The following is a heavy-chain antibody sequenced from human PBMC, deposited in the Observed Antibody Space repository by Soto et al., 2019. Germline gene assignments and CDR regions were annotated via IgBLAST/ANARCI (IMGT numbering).Heavy chain of an antibody. D-gene: IGHD4-17*01. CDR1: GGSISSGDYY. J-gene: IGHJ4*02. CDR3: ASDLIRYGDYAYFDY. CDR2: IYYSGST. V-gene: IGHV4-30-4*01. Sequence: SETLSLTCTVSGGSISSGDYYWSWIRQPPGKGLEWIGYIYYSGSTYYNPSLKSRVTISVDTSKNQFSLKLSSVTAADTAVYYCASDLIRYGDYAYFDYWGKGTLVTVSS.